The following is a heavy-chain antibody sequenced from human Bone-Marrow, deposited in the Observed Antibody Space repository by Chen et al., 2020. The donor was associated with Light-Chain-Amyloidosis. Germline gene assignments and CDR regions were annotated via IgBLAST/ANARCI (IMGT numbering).Heavy chain of an antibody. CDR2: IYPNDSGA. D-gene: IGHD5-12*01. V-gene: IGHV5-51*01. CDR1: GYTFPNYW. Sequence: EVQLEQSGPEVKKPGESLKISCKGSGYTFPNYWIGRVRQMPGKGLEWMGVIYPNDSGARYSPSFEGQVTISADKSITTAYLQWRGLKASDTAMYYCARRRDGYNFDYWGQGTLVTVSS. CDR3: ARRRDGYNFDY. J-gene: IGHJ4*02.